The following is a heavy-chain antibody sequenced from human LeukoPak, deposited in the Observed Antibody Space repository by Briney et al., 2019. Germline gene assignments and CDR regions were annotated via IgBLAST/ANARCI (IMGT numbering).Heavy chain of an antibody. CDR3: ARSNWNDPFDY. Sequence: SETLSLTCNVSGGSISSTSYYWDWIRQPPGKGLEWLGSSYYSGSTYYNPSLKTRVTISINTSKNQFSLRLSSVTAADTAVYDCARSNWNDPFDYWGQGTLVTVSS. V-gene: IGHV4-39*01. J-gene: IGHJ4*02. CDR2: SYYSGST. D-gene: IGHD1-20*01. CDR1: GGSISSTSYY.